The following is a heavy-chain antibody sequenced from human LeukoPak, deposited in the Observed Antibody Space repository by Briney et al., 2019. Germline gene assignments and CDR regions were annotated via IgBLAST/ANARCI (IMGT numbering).Heavy chain of an antibody. Sequence: GASVKVSCKASGGTFSSYTISWVRQAPGQGLEWMGRIIPILGIANYAQKFRGRVTITADKSTSTAYMELSSLRSEDTAVYYCARGYYYDSSGVDYWGQGTLVTVSS. D-gene: IGHD3-22*01. V-gene: IGHV1-69*02. CDR2: IIPILGIA. J-gene: IGHJ4*02. CDR1: GGTFSSYT. CDR3: ARGYYYDSSGVDY.